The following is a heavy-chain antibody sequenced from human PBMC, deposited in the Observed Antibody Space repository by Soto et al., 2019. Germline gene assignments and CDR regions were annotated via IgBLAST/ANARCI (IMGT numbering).Heavy chain of an antibody. CDR3: AKDQASGQGSFDS. CDR2: ISYDGSNQ. CDR1: GFTFNIYG. V-gene: IGHV3-30*18. J-gene: IGHJ4*02. Sequence: GGSLRLSCEASGFTFNIYGIHWVRQAPDKGLEWVALISYDGSNQYYADSVKGRFTISRDNSKNTLFLQMNSLRADDTAVYYCAKDQASGQGSFDSWGQGTLVTVSS.